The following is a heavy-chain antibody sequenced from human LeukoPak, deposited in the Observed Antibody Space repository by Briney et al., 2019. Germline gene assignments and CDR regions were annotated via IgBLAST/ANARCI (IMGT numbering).Heavy chain of an antibody. J-gene: IGHJ4*02. CDR2: ISYDGSNK. CDR3: ARESSMIVEKYYFDY. CDR1: GFTFSSYA. V-gene: IGHV3-30*04. D-gene: IGHD3-22*01. Sequence: PGGSLRLSCAASGFTFSSYAMHWVRQAPGKGLEWVAFISYDGSNKYYADSVKGRFTISRDNSKNTLYLQMNSLRAEDTAVYYCARESSMIVEKYYFDYWGQGTLVTVSS.